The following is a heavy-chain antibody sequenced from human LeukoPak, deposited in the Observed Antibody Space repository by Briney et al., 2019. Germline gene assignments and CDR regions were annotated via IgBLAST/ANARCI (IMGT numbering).Heavy chain of an antibody. D-gene: IGHD2-15*01. CDR1: SXYW. J-gene: IGHJ5*02. Sequence: SXYWMXXVRQAPGXGLEXVXXXXXSEEYYVYSVQGRFTISIDNAKNSVYLQMNSLRVDDTAVYYCTRWARYCSEGSCYSWFDPWGQGTLVTVSS. V-gene: IGHV3-7*01. CDR2: XXXSEE. CDR3: TRWARYCSEGSCYSWFDP.